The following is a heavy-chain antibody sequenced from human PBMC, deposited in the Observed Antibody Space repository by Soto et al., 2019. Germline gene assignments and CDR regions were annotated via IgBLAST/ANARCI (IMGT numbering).Heavy chain of an antibody. CDR1: GFSLSTGGVG. V-gene: IGHV2-5*02. CDR3: AHSRCGGDCLRSSSSHYYYGMDV. J-gene: IGHJ6*02. CDR2: IYWDDDK. Sequence: QITLKESGPTLVKPTQTLTLTCTFSGFSLSTGGVGVGWIRQPPGKALEWLALIYWDDDKRYSPSLKSRLTVSKDISKTQVVLTMTNMDPVHTATYYCAHSRCGGDCLRSSSSHYYYGMDVWGQGTTVTVSS. D-gene: IGHD2-21*02.